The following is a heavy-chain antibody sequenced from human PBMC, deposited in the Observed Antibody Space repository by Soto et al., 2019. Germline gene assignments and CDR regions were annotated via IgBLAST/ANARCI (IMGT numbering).Heavy chain of an antibody. J-gene: IGHJ1*01. V-gene: IGHV3-23*01. D-gene: IGHD3-22*01. CDR1: VFTFSSYV. CDR2: ISGSGGNT. Sequence: WWSLRLSCSASVFTFSSYVMTWVRQAPGKGLEWVSAISGSGGNTYYADSVKGRFTISRDNSKNTLYLQMNSLRAEDTAVYHCAESYDSSGSYYHYVQHWGQGTLVTVSS. CDR3: AESYDSSGSYYHYVQH.